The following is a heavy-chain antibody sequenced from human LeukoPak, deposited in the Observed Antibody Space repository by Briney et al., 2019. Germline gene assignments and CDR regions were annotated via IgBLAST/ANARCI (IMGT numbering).Heavy chain of an antibody. V-gene: IGHV4-4*07. J-gene: IGHJ5*02. D-gene: IGHD3-3*01. CDR1: GGSISSCY. Sequence: PSQTLSLTCTVSGGSISSCYWSWIRQPAGKGLEWIGRIYTSGSTNYNPSLKSRVTISVDTSKNQFSLKLSSVTAADTAVYYCASTIFGVDANWFDPWGQGTLVTVSS. CDR2: IYTSGST. CDR3: ASTIFGVDANWFDP.